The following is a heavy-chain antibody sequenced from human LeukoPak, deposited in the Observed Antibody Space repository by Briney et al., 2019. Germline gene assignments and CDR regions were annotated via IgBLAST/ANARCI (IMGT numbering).Heavy chain of an antibody. V-gene: IGHV4-61*08. Sequence: SETLSLTRTVSGGSISSGDYYWSWIRQPPGKGLEWVGYIYYSGSTNYNPSLKSRVTISVDTSKNQFSLKLSSVTAADTAVYYCARGDGYYDSSGHTYYFDYWGQGTLVTVSS. CDR1: GGSISSGDYY. CDR2: IYYSGST. J-gene: IGHJ4*02. CDR3: ARGDGYYDSSGHTYYFDY. D-gene: IGHD3-22*01.